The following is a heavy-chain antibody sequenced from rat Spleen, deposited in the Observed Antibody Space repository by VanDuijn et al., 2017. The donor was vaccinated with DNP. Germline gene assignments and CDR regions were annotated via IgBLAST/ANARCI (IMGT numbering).Heavy chain of an antibody. Sequence: EVQLVESGGGLVQPGRSLKISCAGSGFTFSDYNMAWVLQAPKKGLEWVATISYDGSSRNYRDSVNGRFTVSRDNAKSTLYLQMDSLRSEDTATYYCARPDYWGQGVMVTVSS. J-gene: IGHJ2*01. V-gene: IGHV5-7*01. CDR2: ISYDGSSR. CDR3: ARPDY. CDR1: GFTFSDYN.